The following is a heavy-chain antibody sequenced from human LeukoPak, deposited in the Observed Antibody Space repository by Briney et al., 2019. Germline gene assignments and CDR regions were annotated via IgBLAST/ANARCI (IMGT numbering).Heavy chain of an antibody. J-gene: IGHJ4*02. CDR3: ARDLLGWELHYFDY. Sequence: GGSLRLSCTTSGFTFSTYVMNWVRQAPGKGLEWVAVISYDGSNKYYADSVKGRFTISRDNSKNELSLQMNSLRAEDTAVYYCARDLLGWELHYFDYWGQGTLVTVSS. V-gene: IGHV3-30*04. CDR1: GFTFSTYV. CDR2: ISYDGSNK. D-gene: IGHD1-26*01.